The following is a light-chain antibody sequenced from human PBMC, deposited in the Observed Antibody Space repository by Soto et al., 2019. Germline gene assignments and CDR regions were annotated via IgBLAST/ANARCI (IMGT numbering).Light chain of an antibody. V-gene: IGKV3-20*01. J-gene: IGKJ5*01. CDR1: RSVSSTY. CDR3: QQYDSSPFT. Sequence: EIVLTQSPGTLSLSPGERVTLSCRASRSVSSTYLAWYQQRPGQAPRLLIYGASSRATDIPDRFSGSGSGTDFTLTISRLEPEDFALYYCQQYDSSPFTFGQGTRLAIK. CDR2: GAS.